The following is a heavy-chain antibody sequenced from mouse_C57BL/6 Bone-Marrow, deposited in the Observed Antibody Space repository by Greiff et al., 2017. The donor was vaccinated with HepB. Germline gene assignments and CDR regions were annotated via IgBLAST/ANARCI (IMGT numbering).Heavy chain of an antibody. CDR1: GYTFTSYW. V-gene: IGHV1-72*01. CDR3: ARSITTDQVKLRAIDY. CDR2: IDPNSGGT. J-gene: IGHJ4*01. Sequence: QVQLQQSGAELVKPGASVKLSCKASGYTFTSYWMHWVKQRPGRGLEWIGRIDPNSGGTKYNEKFKSKATLTVDKPSSTAYMQLSSLTSEDSAVYYFARSITTDQVKLRAIDYWGQGTSVTVSS. D-gene: IGHD1-1*01.